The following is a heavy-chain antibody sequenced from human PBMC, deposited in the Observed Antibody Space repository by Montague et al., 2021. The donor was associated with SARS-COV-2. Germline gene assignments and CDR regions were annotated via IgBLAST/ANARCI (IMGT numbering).Heavy chain of an antibody. V-gene: IGHV4-34*01. D-gene: IGHD2-21*02. J-gene: IGHJ6*02. Sequence: SETLSLTCAVYGGSFSGYYWSWIRQPPGKGLEWIGEINHSGSTNYNPSLKSRVTISVDTSKNQFSLKLSSVTAADTAVYYCARGSWHIVVVTAIRDGYYGKDGWGPGTTVTVSS. CDR2: INHSGST. CDR1: GGSFSGYY. CDR3: ARGSWHIVVVTAIRDGYYGKDG.